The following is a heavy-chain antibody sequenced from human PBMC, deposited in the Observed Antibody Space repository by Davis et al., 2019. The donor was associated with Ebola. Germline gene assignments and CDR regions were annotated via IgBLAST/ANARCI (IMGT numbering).Heavy chain of an antibody. J-gene: IGHJ2*01. CDR3: ARSSMGPAATPWYFDL. D-gene: IGHD2-2*02. CDR2: INPNSGGT. Sequence: ASVKVSCKASGYTFTSYYMHWVRQAPGQGLEWMGWINPNSGGTNYAQKFQGRVTMTRDTSISTAYMELSSLRSEDTAVYYCARSSMGPAATPWYFDLWGRGTLVTVSS. CDR1: GYTFTSYY. V-gene: IGHV1-2*02.